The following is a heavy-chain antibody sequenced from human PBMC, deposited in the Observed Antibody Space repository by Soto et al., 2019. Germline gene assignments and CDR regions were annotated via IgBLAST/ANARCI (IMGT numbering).Heavy chain of an antibody. V-gene: IGHV3-11*01. D-gene: IGHD3-10*01. Sequence: QMQLVQSGGGLVKPGGSLRLSCAASGFSFSDYYMSWIRRAPGKGLEWVSYIGASGSPIYFGASVKGRFSISRDNTNNSLYLQMNSLRPDDTAVYYCARGTYGMDVWGQGTTVIVSS. CDR3: ARGTYGMDV. CDR1: GFSFSDYY. J-gene: IGHJ6*02. CDR2: IGASGSPI.